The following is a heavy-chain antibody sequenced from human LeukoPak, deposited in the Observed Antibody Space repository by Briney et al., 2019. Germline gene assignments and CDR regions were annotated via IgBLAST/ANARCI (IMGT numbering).Heavy chain of an antibody. CDR2: IRYDGSNK. CDR1: GFTFSSYG. V-gene: IGHV3-30*02. CDR3: AKIKLPSPLPGSYYYYYMDV. Sequence: GGSLRLSCAASGFTFSSYGMHWVRQAPGKGLEWVAFIRYDGSNKYYADSVKGRFTISRDNSKNTLYLQMNSLRAEDTAVYYCAKIKLPSPLPGSYYYYYMDVWGKGTTVTVSS. J-gene: IGHJ6*03. D-gene: IGHD1-1*01.